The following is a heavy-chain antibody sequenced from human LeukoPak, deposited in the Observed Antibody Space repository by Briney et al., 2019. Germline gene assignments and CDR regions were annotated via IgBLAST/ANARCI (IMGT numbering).Heavy chain of an antibody. CDR2: IYYSGST. D-gene: IGHD5-18*01. V-gene: IGHV4-31*03. CDR3: ARAPMGYSYGPAHFDY. CDR1: GGSISSGGYY. J-gene: IGHJ4*02. Sequence: SETLSLTCTVSGGSISSGGYYWSWIRQHPGKGLEWIGYIYYSGSTYYNPSLKSRVTISVDTYKNQFSLKLSSVTAADTAVYYCARAPMGYSYGPAHFDYWGQGTLVTVSS.